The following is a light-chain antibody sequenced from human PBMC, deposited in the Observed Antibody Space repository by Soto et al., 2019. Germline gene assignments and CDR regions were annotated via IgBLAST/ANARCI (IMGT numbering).Light chain of an antibody. CDR3: SSRTSSSTYYV. V-gene: IGLV2-14*01. CDR2: EVS. J-gene: IGLJ1*01. CDR1: SSDVGGYNY. Sequence: QSVLTQPASVSGSPGQSITISCTGTSSDVGGYNYVSWYQHRPGKVPQPMIYEVSNRPSGVSIRFSGSKSGNTASLTISGLQAEDEADYYCSSRTSSSTYYVFGTGTKVTVL.